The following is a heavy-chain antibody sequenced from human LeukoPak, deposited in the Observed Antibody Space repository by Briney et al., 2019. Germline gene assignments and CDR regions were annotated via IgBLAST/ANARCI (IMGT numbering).Heavy chain of an antibody. CDR1: GFTFSSYA. D-gene: IGHD6-13*01. V-gene: IGHV3-23*01. CDR3: AKEDDPTYSSSWYQYYYYYMDV. Sequence: SGGSLRLSCAASGFTFSSYAMSWVRQAPGKGLEWVSAISGSGGSTYYADSVKGRFTISRDNSKNALYLQMNSLRAEDTAVYYCAKEDDPTYSSSWYQYYYYYMDVWGKGTTVTISS. J-gene: IGHJ6*03. CDR2: ISGSGGST.